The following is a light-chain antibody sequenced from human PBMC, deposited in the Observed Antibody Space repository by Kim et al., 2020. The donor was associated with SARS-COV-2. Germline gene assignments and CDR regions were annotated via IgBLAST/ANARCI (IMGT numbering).Light chain of an antibody. CDR1: SSDVGGYNY. CDR3: TSYTRSNTWV. J-gene: IGLJ3*02. CDR2: AVS. Sequence: QSVLTQPASVSGSPGQSITISCTGTSSDVGGYNYVSWYQQHPGKVPQLMIYAVSKRPSGVSNRFSGSKSGNTASLTISGLQAEDEADYYCTSYTRSNTWVFGVGTKVTVL. V-gene: IGLV2-14*01.